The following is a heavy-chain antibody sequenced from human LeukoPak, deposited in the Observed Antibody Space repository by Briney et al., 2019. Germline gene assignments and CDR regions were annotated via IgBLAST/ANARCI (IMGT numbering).Heavy chain of an antibody. CDR2: ISGSAGST. CDR3: AKRRGEDYFDY. D-gene: IGHD2-21*01. Sequence: PGGSLRLSCAASGFTFSSYAMSWVRQAPGKGLEWVSTISGSAGSTYYADSVKGRFTISRDNSKNTLYLQMNSLRVEDTAIYYCAKRRGEDYFDYWGQGSLVTVSS. J-gene: IGHJ4*02. CDR1: GFTFSSYA. V-gene: IGHV3-23*01.